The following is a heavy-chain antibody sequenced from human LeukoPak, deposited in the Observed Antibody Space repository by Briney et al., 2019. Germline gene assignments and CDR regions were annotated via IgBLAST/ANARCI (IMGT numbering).Heavy chain of an antibody. CDR3: ATFPIGILGDYDFFQH. Sequence: SETLSLTCAVYGGSFSGYYWSWIRQPPGKGLEWIGEINHSGSTNYNPSLKSRVTISVDTSKNQFSLKLSSVTAADTAVYYCATFPIGILGDYDFFQHWGQGTLVTVSS. J-gene: IGHJ1*01. CDR2: INHSGST. CDR1: GGSFSGYY. D-gene: IGHD4-17*01. V-gene: IGHV4-34*01.